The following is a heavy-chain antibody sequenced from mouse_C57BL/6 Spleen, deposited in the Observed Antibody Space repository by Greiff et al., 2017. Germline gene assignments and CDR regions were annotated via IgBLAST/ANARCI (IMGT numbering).Heavy chain of an antibody. D-gene: IGHD1-1*01. J-gene: IGHJ4*01. Sequence: QVQLQQSGAELVKPGASVKISCKASGYAFSSYWMNWVKQRPGKGLEWIGQIYPGDGDTNYNGKFKGKATLTADKSSSTAYMQLSSLTSEDSAVYLCARSSAYGSSPYAMDYWGQGTSVTVSS. CDR1: GYAFSSYW. CDR3: ARSSAYGSSPYAMDY. CDR2: IYPGDGDT. V-gene: IGHV1-80*01.